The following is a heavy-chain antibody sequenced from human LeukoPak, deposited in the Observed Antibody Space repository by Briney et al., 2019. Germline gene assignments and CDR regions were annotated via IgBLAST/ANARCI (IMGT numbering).Heavy chain of an antibody. CDR2: IWYDGSNK. Sequence: GGSLRLSCAASGFTFSSYGMPWVRQAPGKGLEWVAVIWYDGSNKYYADSVKGRFTISRDNSKNTLYLQMNSLRAEDTAVYYCARDAAGAVRGFDIWGQGTMVTVSS. V-gene: IGHV3-33*01. J-gene: IGHJ3*02. CDR1: GFTFSSYG. D-gene: IGHD6-19*01. CDR3: ARDAAGAVRGFDI.